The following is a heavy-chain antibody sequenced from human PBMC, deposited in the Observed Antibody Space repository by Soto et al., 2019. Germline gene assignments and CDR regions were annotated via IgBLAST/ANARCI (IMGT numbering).Heavy chain of an antibody. Sequence: GGSLRLSCAASGFTFSSYGMHWVRQAPGKGLEWVAVIWYDGSNKYYADSVKGRFTISRDNSKNTLYLQMNSLRAEDTAVYYCARDTTTVTTSGMDVWGQGTTVPVS. CDR1: GFTFSSYG. J-gene: IGHJ6*02. D-gene: IGHD4-4*01. V-gene: IGHV3-33*01. CDR3: ARDTTTVTTSGMDV. CDR2: IWYDGSNK.